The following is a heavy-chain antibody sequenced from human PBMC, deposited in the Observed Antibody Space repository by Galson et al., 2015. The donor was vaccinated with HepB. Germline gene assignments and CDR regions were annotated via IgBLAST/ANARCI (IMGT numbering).Heavy chain of an antibody. CDR1: GGSISSYY. CDR2: IYYSGST. CDR3: ARGPDARAAAPGV. Sequence: LSLTCTVSGGSISSYYWSWIRQPPGKGLEWIGYIYYSGSTNYNPSLKSRVTISVDTSKNQFSLKLSSVTAADTAVYYCARGPDARAAAPGVWGQGTTVTVSS. J-gene: IGHJ6*02. V-gene: IGHV4-59*01. D-gene: IGHD2-15*01.